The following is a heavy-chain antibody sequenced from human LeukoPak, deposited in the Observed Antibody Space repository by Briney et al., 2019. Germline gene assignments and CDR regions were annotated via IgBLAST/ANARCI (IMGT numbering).Heavy chain of an antibody. CDR3: AVRYSYGSENFDY. CDR2: ISYDGSDK. CDR1: GFTFTNYA. V-gene: IGHV3-30-3*01. D-gene: IGHD5-18*01. Sequence: GGSLRLSCAASGFTFTNYAMHWVRQPPGKGLEWVAFISYDGSDKFYADSVKGRFTISRDNSKNTVYLQMNSLRAEDTAVYYCAVRYSYGSENFDYWGQGTLVTVSS. J-gene: IGHJ4*02.